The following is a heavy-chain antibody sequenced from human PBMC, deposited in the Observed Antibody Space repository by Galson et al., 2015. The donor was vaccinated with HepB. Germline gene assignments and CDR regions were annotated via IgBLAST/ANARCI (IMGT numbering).Heavy chain of an antibody. Sequence: SLRLSCAASGFTVSSNYMSWVRQAPGKGLEWVSVIYSGGSTYYADSVKGRFTISRDNSKNTLYLQMNSLRAEDTAVYYCASETYYYGSGSGFDYWGQGTLVTVSS. CDR3: ASETYYYGSGSGFDY. CDR2: IYSGGST. V-gene: IGHV3-53*01. CDR1: GFTVSSNY. J-gene: IGHJ4*02. D-gene: IGHD3-10*01.